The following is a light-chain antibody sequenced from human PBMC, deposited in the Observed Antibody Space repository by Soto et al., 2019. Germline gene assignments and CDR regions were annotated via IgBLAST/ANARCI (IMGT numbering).Light chain of an antibody. Sequence: DIQMTQSPSSVSASVGDRVTITCRASQGVHSWLAWYQQKPGKAPKLLIYSTSNLQSGVPSRFSGSGSATDFNLTITSLQPEDFATYFCQQSESLPLTFGRGVKVEIK. CDR3: QQSESLPLT. J-gene: IGKJ4*01. CDR2: STS. CDR1: QGVHSW. V-gene: IGKV1D-12*01.